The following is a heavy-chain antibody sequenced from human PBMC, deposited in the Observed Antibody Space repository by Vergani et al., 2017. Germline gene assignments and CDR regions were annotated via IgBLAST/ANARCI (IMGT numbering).Heavy chain of an antibody. V-gene: IGHV4-39*07. Sequence: QLQLQESGPGLVKPSETLSLTCTVSGGSISSSSYYWGWIRQPPGKGLEWIGEINHSGSTNYNPSLKSRVTISVDTSKNQFSLKLSSVTAADTAVYYCARGGVGRIVVVPAARGFDYWGQGTLVTVSS. CDR3: ARGGVGRIVVVPAARGFDY. D-gene: IGHD2-2*01. CDR2: INHSGST. J-gene: IGHJ4*02. CDR1: GGSISSSSYY.